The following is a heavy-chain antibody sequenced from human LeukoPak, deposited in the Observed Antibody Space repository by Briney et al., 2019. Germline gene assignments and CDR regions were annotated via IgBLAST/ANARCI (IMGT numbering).Heavy chain of an antibody. V-gene: IGHV3-11*01. CDR1: GFTFSDYY. CDR2: ISSSGTTT. Sequence: PGGSLRLSCAASGFTFSDYYMSWIRQAPGKGLEWVSYISSSGTTTYYADSVKGRFTISRDNAKNSLYLQMNSLRAEDTAVYYCAGVYDFWGGSLEYWGQGTLGTVSS. J-gene: IGHJ4*02. D-gene: IGHD3-3*01. CDR3: AGVYDFWGGSLEY.